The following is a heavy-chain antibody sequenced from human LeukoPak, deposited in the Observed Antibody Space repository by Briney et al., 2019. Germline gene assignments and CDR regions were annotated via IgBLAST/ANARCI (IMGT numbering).Heavy chain of an antibody. Sequence: GGSLRLSCAASGFTFSSYAMSWVRQAPGKGLEWVSAISGSGGSTYYADSVKGRFTISRDNSKNTLYLQMNSLRAQDTAVYYCSKLLGFLWRTRWRRLFFGFLSGGIAFGFLGQGTNVT. CDR3: SKLLGFLWRTRWRRLFFGFLSGGIAFGF. V-gene: IGHV3-23*01. J-gene: IGHJ3*01. CDR1: GFTFSSYA. D-gene: IGHD3-3*01. CDR2: ISGSGGST.